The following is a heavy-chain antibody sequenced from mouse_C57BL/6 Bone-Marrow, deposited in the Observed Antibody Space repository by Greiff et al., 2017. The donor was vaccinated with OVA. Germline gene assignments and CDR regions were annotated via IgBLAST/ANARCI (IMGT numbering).Heavy chain of an antibody. Sequence: QVHVKQPGAELVKPGASVKMSCKASGYTFTSYWITWVKQRPGQGLEWIGDIYPGSGSTNYNEKFKSKATLTVDTSSSTAYMQLSSLTSEDSAVYYCARGIYYGKAYFDVWGTGTTVTVS. CDR3: ARGIYYGKAYFDV. D-gene: IGHD2-1*01. J-gene: IGHJ1*03. CDR1: GYTFTSYW. V-gene: IGHV1-55*01. CDR2: IYPGSGST.